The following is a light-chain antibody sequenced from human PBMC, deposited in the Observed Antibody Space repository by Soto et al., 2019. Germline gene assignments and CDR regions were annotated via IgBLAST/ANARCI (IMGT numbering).Light chain of an antibody. CDR2: DAS. CDR1: QSVSSY. J-gene: IGKJ5*01. CDR3: QHRMNWPLT. Sequence: EIVLTQSPATLSLSPWEVATVACRASQSVSSYLLWYQQKPGQAPRLLIYDASNRATGIPARFSGSGSETDFTLTISSLEPEDFAVYYCQHRMNWPLTFGQGTRLEIK. V-gene: IGKV3-11*01.